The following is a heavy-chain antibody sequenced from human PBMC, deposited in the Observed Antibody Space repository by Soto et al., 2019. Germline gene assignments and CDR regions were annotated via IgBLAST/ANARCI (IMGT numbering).Heavy chain of an antibody. J-gene: IGHJ4*02. CDR2: IYYSGST. D-gene: IGHD5-18*01. Sequence: SETLSLTCTVSGGSISSYYWSWIRQPPGKGLEWIGYIYYSGSTNYNPSLKSRVTISVDTSKNQFSLKLSSVTAADAAVYYCARHLGYNGDFDYWGQGTLVTVSS. V-gene: IGHV4-59*08. CDR3: ARHLGYNGDFDY. CDR1: GGSISSYY.